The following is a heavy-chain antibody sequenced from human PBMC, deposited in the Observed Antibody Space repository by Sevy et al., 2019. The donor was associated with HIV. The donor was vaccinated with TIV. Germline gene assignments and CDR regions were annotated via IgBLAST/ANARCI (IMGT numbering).Heavy chain of an antibody. CDR2: ISYDGSNK. CDR3: ARDPTFSSVTRCYYPFDS. J-gene: IGHJ4*02. Sequence: GGSLRLSCAASGFIFSNYAIHWVRRAPGKGLEWVAVISYDGSNKHYAASVKGRFTISRDNSRNTLILQMNSLRLDDTAVYYCARDPTFSSVTRCYYPFDSWGQGTLVTVSS. D-gene: IGHD3-22*01. V-gene: IGHV3-30*04. CDR1: GFIFSNYA.